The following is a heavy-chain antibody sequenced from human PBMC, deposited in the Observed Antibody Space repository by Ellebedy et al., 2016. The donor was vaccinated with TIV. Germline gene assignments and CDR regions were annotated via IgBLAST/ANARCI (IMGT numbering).Heavy chain of an antibody. CDR3: ASVRVNPLNWFDP. CDR1: GYTFTSYD. Sequence: ASVKVSXXASGYTFTSYDINWVRQATGQGLEWMGWMNPNSGNTGYAQKFQGRVTMTRNTSISTAYMELSSLRSEDTAVYYCASVRVNPLNWFDPWGQGTLVTVSS. CDR2: MNPNSGNT. J-gene: IGHJ5*02. V-gene: IGHV1-8*01. D-gene: IGHD1-14*01.